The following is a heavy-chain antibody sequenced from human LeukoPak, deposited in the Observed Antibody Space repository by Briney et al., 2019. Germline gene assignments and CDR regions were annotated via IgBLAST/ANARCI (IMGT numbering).Heavy chain of an antibody. J-gene: IGHJ4*02. V-gene: IGHV4-34*01. CDR1: GGSFSGYY. CDR3: ARTSYYYDSSGYYYPYYFDY. Sequence: SETLSLTFAVYGGSFSGYYWSWIRQPPGKGLEWIGEINHSGSTNYNPSLKSRVTISVDTSKNQFSLKLSSVTAADTAVYYCARTSYYYDSSGYYYPYYFDYWGQGTLVTVSS. D-gene: IGHD3-22*01. CDR2: INHSGST.